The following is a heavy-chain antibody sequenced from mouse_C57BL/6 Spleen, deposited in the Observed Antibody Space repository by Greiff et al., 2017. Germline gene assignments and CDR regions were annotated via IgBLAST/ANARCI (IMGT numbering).Heavy chain of an antibody. Sequence: VQLQESGAELVKPGASVKISCKASGYAFSSYWMNWVKQRPGKGLEWIGQIYPGDGDTNYNGKFKGKATLTADKSSSTAYMQLSSLTSEDSAVYFCARSTTVVATNFDVWGTGTTVTVSS. D-gene: IGHD1-1*01. V-gene: IGHV1-80*01. CDR3: ARSTTVVATNFDV. CDR2: IYPGDGDT. CDR1: GYAFSSYW. J-gene: IGHJ1*03.